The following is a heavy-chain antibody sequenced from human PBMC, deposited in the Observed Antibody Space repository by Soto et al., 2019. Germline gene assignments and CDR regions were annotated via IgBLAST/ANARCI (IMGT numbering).Heavy chain of an antibody. CDR1: GGSISSRGSMSGRSFY. D-gene: IGHD2-8*01. CDR2: ISYSDGS. CDR3: ASHRTFWPFDY. J-gene: IGHJ4*02. Sequence: LETLSLTCAVSGGSISSRGSMSGRSFYWGWMRQPPGKGLEWIASISYSDGSFYNSSLKSRLTISVDTSKNQFSLSLRSVTAADTAVYYCASHRTFWPFDYWGQGTVVTVPQ. V-gene: IGHV4-39*01.